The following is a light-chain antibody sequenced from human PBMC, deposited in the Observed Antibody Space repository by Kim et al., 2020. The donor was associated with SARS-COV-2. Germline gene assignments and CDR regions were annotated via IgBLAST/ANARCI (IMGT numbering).Light chain of an antibody. V-gene: IGKV3D-11*01. J-gene: IGKJ4*01. Sequence: EVVLTQSPSTLSLSAGERATLSCRASQGVGKYLAWYQQKPGQAPKLLMYTTSNLPTGVPARFSGSGSGTDFSLTISSLEPEDFAVYYCQQRNDWPLTFGGGTKVDIK. CDR2: TTS. CDR1: QGVGKY. CDR3: QQRNDWPLT.